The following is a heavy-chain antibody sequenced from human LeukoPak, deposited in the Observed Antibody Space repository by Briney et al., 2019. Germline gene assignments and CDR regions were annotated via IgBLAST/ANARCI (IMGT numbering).Heavy chain of an antibody. CDR3: ARDTVVVPGGYYFDY. D-gene: IGHD3-22*01. J-gene: IGHJ4*02. Sequence: ASVKVSCKASGYTFTGYYMHWVRQAPGQGLEWMGWINPNSGGTNYAQKFQGRVTMTRDTSISTAYMELGRLRSDDTAVYYCARDTVVVPGGYYFDYWGQGTLVTVSS. CDR2: INPNSGGT. CDR1: GYTFTGYY. V-gene: IGHV1-2*02.